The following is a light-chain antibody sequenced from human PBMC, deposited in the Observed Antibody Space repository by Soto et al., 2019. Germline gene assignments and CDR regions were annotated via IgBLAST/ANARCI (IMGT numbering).Light chain of an antibody. Sequence: IQMAQSPSSLSASVGDSVTVTCRGSQVIGNPYIGWYQQRVGRPPKRLIYSTSALQSGVPWRFSGSGSGTEFRLTISSLQPEDSATYYCLQYWDYSWTFGQGTKVEVK. J-gene: IGKJ1*01. V-gene: IGKV1-17*01. CDR1: QVIGNPY. CDR3: LQYWDYSWT. CDR2: STS.